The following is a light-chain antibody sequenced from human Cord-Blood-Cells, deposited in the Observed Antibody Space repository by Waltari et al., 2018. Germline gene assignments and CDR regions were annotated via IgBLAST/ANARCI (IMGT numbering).Light chain of an antibody. CDR3: SSYTGSNNLV. V-gene: IGLV2-8*01. J-gene: IGLJ2*01. CDR2: EVS. Sequence: SSDVGGYNYVSWYQQHPGKAPKLMIYEVSKRPSGVPDRFSGSKSGNTASLTVSGLQAEDEADYYCSSYTGSNNLVFGGGTKLTVL. CDR1: SSDVGGYNY.